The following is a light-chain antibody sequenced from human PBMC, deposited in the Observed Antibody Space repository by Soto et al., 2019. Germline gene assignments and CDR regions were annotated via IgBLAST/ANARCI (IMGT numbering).Light chain of an antibody. CDR3: QSYDSSLSAVL. CDR1: SSNIGAGFD. Sequence: QSVLTQPPSVSGAPGQRVTISCTGSSSNIGAGFDVHWYQQLPGTAPKLLIYVNRNRPSGVPDRFSGSKSGTSASLAITGLQAEDEADYYCQSYDSSLSAVLFGGGTQLTVL. CDR2: VNR. J-gene: IGLJ2*01. V-gene: IGLV1-40*01.